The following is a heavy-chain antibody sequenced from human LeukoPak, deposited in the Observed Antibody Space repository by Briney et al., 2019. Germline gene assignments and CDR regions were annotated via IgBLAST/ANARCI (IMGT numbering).Heavy chain of an antibody. CDR2: ISTYNGNT. D-gene: IGHD2-15*01. CDR3: ARVVAHCSGGNCY. CDR1: GYTFTTFG. J-gene: IGHJ4*02. Sequence: GASVKVSCKASGYTFTTFGITWVRQAPGQGLEWMGWISTYNGNTNYAQNLQGRVTMTTDTSASTAYMELRSLTSDDTAVYYCARVVAHCSGGNCYWGQGTLVTVSS. V-gene: IGHV1-18*01.